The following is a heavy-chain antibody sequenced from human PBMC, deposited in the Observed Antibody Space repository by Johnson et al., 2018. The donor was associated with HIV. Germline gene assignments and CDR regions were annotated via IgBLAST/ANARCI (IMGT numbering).Heavy chain of an antibody. J-gene: IGHJ3*02. Sequence: QVQLVESGGGVVQPGRSLRLSCAASGFTFSSYAMHWVRQAPGKGLEWVAVISYDGSNKYYADSVKGRFTISRDNSKNTLYLQMNSLRAEDTAVYYCARIPGCGWEHDALDIWGQGRMVTVSS. CDR2: ISYDGSNK. CDR3: ARIPGCGWEHDALDI. V-gene: IGHV3-30*04. CDR1: GFTFSSYA. D-gene: IGHD6-19*01.